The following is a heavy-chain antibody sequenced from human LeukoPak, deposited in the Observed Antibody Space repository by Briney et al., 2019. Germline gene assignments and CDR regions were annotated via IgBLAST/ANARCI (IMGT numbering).Heavy chain of an antibody. Sequence: GESLQISCQGSGYTFSSYWIGWVRQLPGKGLEWMGIIYPGDSDTRYSPSLQGQVTISVDTSIGTAYLQWSSLKASDTAIYYCARQNDFRLDYWGQGTLVTVSS. CDR1: GYTFSSYW. J-gene: IGHJ4*02. CDR2: IYPGDSDT. V-gene: IGHV5-51*01. D-gene: IGHD3-3*01. CDR3: ARQNDFRLDY.